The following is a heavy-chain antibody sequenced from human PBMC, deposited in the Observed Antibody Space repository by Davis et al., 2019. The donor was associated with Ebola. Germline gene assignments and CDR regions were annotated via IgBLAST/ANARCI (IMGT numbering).Heavy chain of an antibody. J-gene: IGHJ6*02. CDR3: ARGRCTGGVCHPQGSYYYYGMDV. V-gene: IGHV4-34*01. D-gene: IGHD2-8*02. Sequence: SETLSLTCAVYGGSFSGYYWSWIRQPPGKGLEWIGEINHSGSTNYNPSLKSRVTISVDTSKNQFSLKLSSVTAADTAVYYCARGRCTGGVCHPQGSYYYYGMDVWGQGTTVIVSS. CDR1: GGSFSGYY. CDR2: INHSGST.